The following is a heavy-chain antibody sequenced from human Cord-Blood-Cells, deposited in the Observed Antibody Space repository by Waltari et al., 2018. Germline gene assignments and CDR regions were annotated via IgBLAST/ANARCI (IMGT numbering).Heavy chain of an antibody. V-gene: IGHV3-30*18. CDR2: ISYDGSNK. CDR3: AKDQGWSVDY. CDR1: GFTFSISG. Sequence: QVQLVECGGGAVQPGRSLRLPCAASGFTFSISGMQWVRQAPGKGLEWVAVISYDGSNKYYADSVKGRFTISRDNSKNTLYLQMNSLRAEDTAVYYCAKDQGWSVDYWGQGTLVTVSS. J-gene: IGHJ4*02. D-gene: IGHD3-3*01.